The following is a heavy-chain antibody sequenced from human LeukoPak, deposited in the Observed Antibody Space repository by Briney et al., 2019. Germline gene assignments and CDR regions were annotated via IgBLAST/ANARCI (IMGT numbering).Heavy chain of an antibody. D-gene: IGHD1-26*01. V-gene: IGHV4-31*03. CDR3: ARDLKGGYFDY. CDR1: GCSISSGGYY. Sequence: SQTLSLTCTVSGCSISSGGYYWSCIGQGQGKGLEWNGNSYYSGSTYYNPSLKSRVTISVDSSKNQFSLKLSSVTAADTAVYYCARDLKGGYFDYWGQGTLVTVSS. CDR2: SYYSGST. J-gene: IGHJ4*02.